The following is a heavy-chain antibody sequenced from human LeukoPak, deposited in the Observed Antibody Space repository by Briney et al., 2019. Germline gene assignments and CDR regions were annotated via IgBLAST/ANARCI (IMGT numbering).Heavy chain of an antibody. Sequence: ASVKVSCKATGGTFSSYAISWVRQAPGQGLEWMGRISAYNGNTNYAQKLQGRVTMTTDTSTSTAYMELRSLRSDDTAVYYCARGDYYGSGSYYNPLAYYDYWGRGTLVTVSS. CDR2: ISAYNGNT. CDR3: ARGDYYGSGSYYNPLAYYDY. CDR1: GGTFSSYA. D-gene: IGHD3-10*01. J-gene: IGHJ4*02. V-gene: IGHV1-18*01.